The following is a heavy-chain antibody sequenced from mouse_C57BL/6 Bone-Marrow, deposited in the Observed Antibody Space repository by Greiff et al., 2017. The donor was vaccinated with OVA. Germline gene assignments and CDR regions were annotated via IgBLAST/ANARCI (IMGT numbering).Heavy chain of an antibody. Sequence: EVKLVESGGGLVKPGGSLKLSCAASGFTFSSYAMSWVRQTPEKRLEWVATISDGGSYTYYPDNVKCRFPFSRANAKTNLYLQMSHLKSEDTAMYYCERVLTTVDLPGLWFAYWGQGTLVTVSA. V-gene: IGHV5-4*03. CDR1: GFTFSSYA. J-gene: IGHJ3*01. D-gene: IGHD1-1*01. CDR3: ERVLTTVDLPGLWFAY. CDR2: ISDGGSYT.